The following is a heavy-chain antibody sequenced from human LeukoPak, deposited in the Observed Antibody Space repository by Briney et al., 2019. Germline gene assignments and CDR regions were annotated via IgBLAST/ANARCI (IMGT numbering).Heavy chain of an antibody. V-gene: IGHV3-53*01. Sequence: GGSVRLSCAASGFTVSSNYMSWVRQAPGKGLEWVSVIYSGGSTYYADSVKGRFTISRDNSKNTLYLQMNSLRAEDTAVYYCARDLRFGEKDYYYGMDVWGKGTTVTVSS. D-gene: IGHD3-10*01. J-gene: IGHJ6*04. CDR3: ARDLRFGEKDYYYGMDV. CDR1: GFTVSSNY. CDR2: IYSGGST.